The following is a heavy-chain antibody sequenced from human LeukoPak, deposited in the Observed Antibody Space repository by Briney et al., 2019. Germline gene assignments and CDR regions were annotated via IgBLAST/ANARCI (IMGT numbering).Heavy chain of an antibody. J-gene: IGHJ6*03. Sequence: PGGSLRLSCAASGFTFSSYGMHWVRQAPGKGLEWVANIKQDGSEKYYVDSVKGRFTISRDNAKNSLYLQMNSLRVEDTAVFYCARAPRNYDILTGYYYNYYMDVWGKGTTVTVSS. CDR2: IKQDGSEK. D-gene: IGHD3-9*01. V-gene: IGHV3-7*01. CDR3: ARAPRNYDILTGYYYNYYMDV. CDR1: GFTFSSYG.